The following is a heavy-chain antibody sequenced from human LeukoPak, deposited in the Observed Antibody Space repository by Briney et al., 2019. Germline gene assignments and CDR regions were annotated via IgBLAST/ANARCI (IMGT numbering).Heavy chain of an antibody. D-gene: IGHD3-22*01. Sequence: SQTLSLTCTVSGGSISSCGYYWIWIRQPPEKALDWVGYIYHSGSTYYNPSPKSRATTSVDASKNQFSLKLNSVTAADTAVYYCARHRYDSSGYDIWGQGTMVTVSS. CDR1: GGSISSCGYY. CDR2: IYHSGST. V-gene: IGHV4-30-2*01. CDR3: ARHRYDSSGYDI. J-gene: IGHJ3*02.